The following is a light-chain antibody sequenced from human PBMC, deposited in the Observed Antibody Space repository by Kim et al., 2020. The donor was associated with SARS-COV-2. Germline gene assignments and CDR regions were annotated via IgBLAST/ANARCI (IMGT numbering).Light chain of an antibody. V-gene: IGLV2-14*03. CDR3: SSYTSSSTPWV. Sequence: QSITISCTGTSSDIGGFNDVSWYQPHPGKAPKLMIFDVAQRPSGVSYRFSGSKSGNTASLTISGLQAEDEADYYCSSYTSSSTPWVFGGGTQLTVL. CDR1: SSDIGGFND. CDR2: DVA. J-gene: IGLJ3*02.